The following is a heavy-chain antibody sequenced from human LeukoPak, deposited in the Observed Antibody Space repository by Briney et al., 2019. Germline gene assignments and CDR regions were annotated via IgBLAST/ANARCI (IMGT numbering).Heavy chain of an antibody. CDR1: GFTFSSYG. D-gene: IGHD3-22*01. Sequence: GGSLRLSCAASGFTFSSYGMHWVRQAPGKGLEWVAVIWYDGSNKYYADSVKGRFTISRDNSKNTLYLQMNSLRAEDTAVYYCARGSLEDYYDSSSLFDYWGQGTLVTVSS. CDR3: ARGSLEDYYDSSSLFDY. J-gene: IGHJ4*02. V-gene: IGHV3-33*08. CDR2: IWYDGSNK.